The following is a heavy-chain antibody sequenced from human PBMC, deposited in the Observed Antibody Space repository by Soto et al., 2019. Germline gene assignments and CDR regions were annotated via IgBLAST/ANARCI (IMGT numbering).Heavy chain of an antibody. V-gene: IGHV4-59*12. Sequence: QVQLQESGPTLVKPSETLSLTCTVSGGSLSYYYWSWIRQSPGKGLEWIGYIYHRGSANYNPSLKGWVTIAVDATRNQHSLDLTHVTAADTAVYYWARTPEGSWPNYFDPWGQGILVIVSS. D-gene: IGHD6-13*01. CDR1: GGSLSYYY. CDR2: IYHRGSA. CDR3: ARTPEGSWPNYFDP. J-gene: IGHJ5*02.